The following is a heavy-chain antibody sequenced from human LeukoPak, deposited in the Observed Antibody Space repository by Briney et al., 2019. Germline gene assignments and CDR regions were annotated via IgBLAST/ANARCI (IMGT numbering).Heavy chain of an antibody. J-gene: IGHJ4*02. CDR2: IYSGGST. Sequence: GGSMRLSCTASGFIASSNYMSWVRQAPGKGLEWVSLIYSGGSTYYADSVMGRSTISRDKSNNTLYLQMNSLRAEDTAVYYCATGGRSGVAFESWGQGTLVTVSS. D-gene: IGHD2-15*01. CDR3: ATGGRSGVAFES. V-gene: IGHV3-53*01. CDR1: GFIASSNY.